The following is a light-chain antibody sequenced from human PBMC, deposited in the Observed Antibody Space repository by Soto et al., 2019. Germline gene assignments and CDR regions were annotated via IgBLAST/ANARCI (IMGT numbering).Light chain of an antibody. CDR1: QSPVHTTGNTY. V-gene: IGKV2-24*01. CDR2: QIS. J-gene: IGKJ1*01. CDR3: MQAAQFPWT. Sequence: IAMTQTPLSSPVTLEQPASISCRSSQSPVHTTGNTYLTWLQQRPGQPPRLLIYQISNRFSGVPDRFSGSGAGTDFTLKISRVEAEDVGIYYCMQAAQFPWTFGQGTKVEIK.